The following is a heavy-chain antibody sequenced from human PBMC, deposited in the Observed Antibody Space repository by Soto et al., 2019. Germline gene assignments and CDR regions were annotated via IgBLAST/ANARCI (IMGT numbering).Heavy chain of an antibody. CDR3: ARSEVVVVPAAYNWFDP. J-gene: IGHJ5*02. V-gene: IGHV1-69*01. Sequence: QVQLVQSGAEVKKPGSSVKVSCKASGGTFSSYAISWVRQAPGQGLEWMGGIIPIFGIANYAQKFQGRVTITADESTSTAYMELSSLRSEDTAVYYCARSEVVVVPAAYNWFDPWGQGTLVTVSS. CDR2: IIPIFGIA. D-gene: IGHD2-2*01. CDR1: GGTFSSYA.